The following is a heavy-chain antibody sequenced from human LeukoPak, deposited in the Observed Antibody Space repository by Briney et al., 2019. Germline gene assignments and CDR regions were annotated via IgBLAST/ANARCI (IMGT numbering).Heavy chain of an antibody. CDR3: ARAMVRGVIPY. V-gene: IGHV3-30*04. Sequence: RGSLRLSCAASGFTFRAYAMHWVRQAPGKGLEWLAVISNDGTIQYYADSVKGRFTISRDNSRNIMNLQTDSLRPEDTALYYCARAMVRGVIPYWGQGTLVTVSS. CDR2: ISNDGTIQ. CDR1: GFTFRAYA. D-gene: IGHD3-10*01. J-gene: IGHJ4*02.